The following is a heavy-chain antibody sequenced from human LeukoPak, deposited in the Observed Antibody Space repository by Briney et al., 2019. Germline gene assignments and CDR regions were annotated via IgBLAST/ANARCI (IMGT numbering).Heavy chain of an antibody. Sequence: PGGSLGLSCAASGFTVSSNYMSWVRQAPGKGLEWVSVTYSGGSTYYADSVKGRFTISRDDSKNTLYLQMNSLRAEDTAVYYCASRDGYNYNWGQGTLVIVSS. CDR3: ASRDGYNYN. CDR2: TYSGGST. V-gene: IGHV3-53*01. CDR1: GFTVSSNY. J-gene: IGHJ4*02. D-gene: IGHD5-24*01.